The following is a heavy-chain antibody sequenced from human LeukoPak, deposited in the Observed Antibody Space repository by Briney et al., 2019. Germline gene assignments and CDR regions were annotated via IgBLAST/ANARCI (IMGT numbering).Heavy chain of an antibody. J-gene: IGHJ4*02. CDR2: ISYGGSNK. Sequence: GGSLRLSCAASGFTFSSYAMHWVRQAPGKGLEWVAVISYGGSNKYYADSVKGRFTISRDNSKNTLYLQMDSLRAEDTAVYYCARELSDYGDYFNPFDYWGQGTLVTVSS. V-gene: IGHV3-30-3*01. CDR1: GFTFSSYA. D-gene: IGHD4-17*01. CDR3: ARELSDYGDYFNPFDY.